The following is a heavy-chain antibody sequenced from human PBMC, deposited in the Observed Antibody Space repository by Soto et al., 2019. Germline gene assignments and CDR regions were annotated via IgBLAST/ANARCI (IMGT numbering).Heavy chain of an antibody. CDR1: GGSISSYY. V-gene: IGHV4-59*01. J-gene: IGHJ3*02. CDR2: IYYSGST. Sequence: PSETLSLTCTVSGGSISSYYWSWIRQPPGKGLEWIGYIYYSGSTNYNPSLKSRVTISVDTSKNQFSLKLSSVTAADTAVYYCARVWSRDGYNSAFDIWGQGTMVTVS. D-gene: IGHD5-12*01. CDR3: ARVWSRDGYNSAFDI.